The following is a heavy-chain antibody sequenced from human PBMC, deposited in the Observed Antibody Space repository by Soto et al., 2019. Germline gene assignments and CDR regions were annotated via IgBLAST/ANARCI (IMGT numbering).Heavy chain of an antibody. CDR1: GFSLNTHGMS. CDR2: IDWDDDK. CDR3: ARMRGVEYYYYYMDF. Sequence: SGPTLVNPTQTLTLTCTFSGFSLNTHGMSVSWIRQPPGKALEWLARIDWDDDKYYRTSLKTRLTISKDTSKNQVVLTMTNMDPVDTATYYCARMRGVEYYYYYMDFWGKGTKVTVSS. J-gene: IGHJ6*03. V-gene: IGHV2-70*11. D-gene: IGHD2-15*01.